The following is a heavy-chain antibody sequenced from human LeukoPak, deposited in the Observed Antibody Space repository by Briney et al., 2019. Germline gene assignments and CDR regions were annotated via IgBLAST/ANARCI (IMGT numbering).Heavy chain of an antibody. V-gene: IGHV1-2*02. CDR3: AREADIVVVPAARPFDY. Sequence: ASVTVSCKASGYTFTGYYMHWVRQAPGQGLEWMGWINPNSGGTNYAQKFHGRVTMTRDTSISTAYMELSRLRPDDTAVYYCAREADIVVVPAARPFDYWGQGTLVTVSS. J-gene: IGHJ4*02. D-gene: IGHD2-2*01. CDR2: INPNSGGT. CDR1: GYTFTGYY.